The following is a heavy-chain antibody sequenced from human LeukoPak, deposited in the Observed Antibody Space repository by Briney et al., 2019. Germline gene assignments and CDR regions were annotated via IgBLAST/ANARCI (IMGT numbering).Heavy chain of an antibody. Sequence: PGGSLRLSCAASGFTFSSYAMNWVRQAPGKGLEWVSYISSSGSTIYYADSVKGRFTISRDNAKNSLYLQMNSLRAEDTAVYYCARCGYYDSSGYYPLYFDYWGQGTLVTVSS. CDR2: ISSSGSTI. CDR1: GFTFSSYA. J-gene: IGHJ4*02. CDR3: ARCGYYDSSGYYPLYFDY. D-gene: IGHD3-22*01. V-gene: IGHV3-48*03.